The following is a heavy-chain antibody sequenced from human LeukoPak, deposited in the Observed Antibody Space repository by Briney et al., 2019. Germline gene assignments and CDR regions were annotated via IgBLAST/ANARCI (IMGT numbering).Heavy chain of an antibody. D-gene: IGHD3-10*01. J-gene: IGHJ6*03. CDR3: ARQRRVRGAKEVYYYYYYYMGV. CDR2: INHSGST. V-gene: IGHV4-34*01. CDR1: GGSFSGYY. Sequence: SETLSLTCTVYGGSFSGYYWSWIRQPPGKGLEWIGEINHSGSTNYNPSLKSRVTISVDTSKNQFSLKLSSVTAADTAVYYCARQRRVRGAKEVYYYYYYYMGVWGKGTTVTISS.